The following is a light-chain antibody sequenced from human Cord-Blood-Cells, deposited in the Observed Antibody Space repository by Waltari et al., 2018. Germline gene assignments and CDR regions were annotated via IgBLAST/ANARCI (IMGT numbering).Light chain of an antibody. Sequence: QYALTQPASVSGSPGQSITISCTGTSSHAGRYHIVSGYQQHPGKAPNLMIYEGSKRPSGVSNRFSGSKSGNTASLTSAGLQAEDEADYYCCSYVGSSTFVVFGGGTKLTVL. J-gene: IGLJ2*01. CDR1: SSHAGRYHI. CDR2: EGS. V-gene: IGLV2-23*03. CDR3: CSYVGSSTFVV.